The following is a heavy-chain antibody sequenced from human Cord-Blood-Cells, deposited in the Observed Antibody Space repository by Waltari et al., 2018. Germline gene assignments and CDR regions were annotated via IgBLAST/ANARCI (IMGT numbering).Heavy chain of an antibody. CDR1: GGTFSSYA. CDR3: ASGYSYGYFDY. D-gene: IGHD5-18*01. Sequence: QVQLVQSGAEVKKPGSVVKVSCKASGGTFSSYAISWVRQAPGKGLEWMGGIIPIFGTANYAQKFQGRVTITADESTSTAYMELSSLRSEDTVVYYCASGYSYGYFDYWGQGTLVTVSS. V-gene: IGHV1-69*01. J-gene: IGHJ4*02. CDR2: IIPIFGTA.